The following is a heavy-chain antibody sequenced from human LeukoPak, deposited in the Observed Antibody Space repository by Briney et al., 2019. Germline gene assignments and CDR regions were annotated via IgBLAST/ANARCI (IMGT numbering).Heavy chain of an antibody. V-gene: IGHV3-73*01. CDR3: TRHGGGTSGYNIDY. D-gene: IGHD3-22*01. CDR1: GFTISGSA. J-gene: IGHJ4*02. CDR2: IRSKANSYAT. Sequence: GGSLRLSCAAPGFTISGSAMHWVRQASGKGLEWVGRIRSKANSYATAYAASVKGRFTISRDDSKNTAYLQMNSLKTEDTAVYYCTRHGGGTSGYNIDYWGQGTLVTVSS.